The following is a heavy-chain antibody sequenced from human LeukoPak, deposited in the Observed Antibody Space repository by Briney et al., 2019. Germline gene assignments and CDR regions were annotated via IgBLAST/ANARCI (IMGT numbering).Heavy chain of an antibody. CDR3: ARDLSGIAGYTYGRGIDY. J-gene: IGHJ4*02. D-gene: IGHD5-18*01. CDR1: GFIVSSKY. V-gene: IGHV3-53*01. Sequence: GGSLRLSCAVSGFIVSSKYMSWVRQAPGKGLEWVSVIYTGGSTYYSDSVKGRFTISRDNSKNTLYLQMNSLRGEDTAVYYCARDLSGIAGYTYGRGIDYWGQGTLVTVSS. CDR2: IYTGGST.